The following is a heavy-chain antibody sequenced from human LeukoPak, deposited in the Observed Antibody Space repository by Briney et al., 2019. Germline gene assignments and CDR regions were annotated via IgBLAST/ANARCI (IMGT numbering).Heavy chain of an antibody. V-gene: IGHV4-61*02. J-gene: IGHJ4*02. CDR3: ARGTTVTDYFDY. CDR2: FYNSGST. CDR1: GGSISSDNYY. Sequence: SQTLSLTCTVSGGSISSDNYYWSWIRQSAGKELEWIGRFYNSGSTDYSPSLKSRVTISVDTSKNQFSLKLSSVTAADTAVYYCARGTTVTDYFDYWGQGTLVTVSS. D-gene: IGHD4-17*01.